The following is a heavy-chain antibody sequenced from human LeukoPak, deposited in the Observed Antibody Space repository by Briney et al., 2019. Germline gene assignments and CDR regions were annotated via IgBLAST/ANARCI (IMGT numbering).Heavy chain of an antibody. CDR3: AELGITMIGGV. CDR1: GFIFSTYA. V-gene: IGHV3-23*01. CDR2: ISNSGGGT. D-gene: IGHD3-10*02. Sequence: PGGSLRLSCTASGFIFSTYAMTWVRQAPGKGLQWVSVISNSGGGTHYADSVKGRFTVSRDNSKNTLFLQMNSLRAEDTAVYYCAELGITMIGGVWGKGTTVTISS. J-gene: IGHJ6*04.